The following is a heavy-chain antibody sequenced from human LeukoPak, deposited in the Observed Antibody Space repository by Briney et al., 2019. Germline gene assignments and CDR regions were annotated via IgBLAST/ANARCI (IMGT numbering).Heavy chain of an antibody. CDR2: ISSSSSTI. V-gene: IGHV3-48*04. CDR3: ARDYSGSYLGY. Sequence: GSLRLSCAASGFTFSSYSMNWVRQAPGKGLEWVSYISSSSSTIYYADSVKGRFTIPRDNAKNSLYLQMNSLRAEDTAVYYCARDYSGSYLGYWGQGTLVTVSS. CDR1: GFTFSSYS. J-gene: IGHJ4*02. D-gene: IGHD1-26*01.